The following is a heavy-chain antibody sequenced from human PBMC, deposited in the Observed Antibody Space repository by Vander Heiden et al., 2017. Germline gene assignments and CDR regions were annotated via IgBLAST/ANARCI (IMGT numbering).Heavy chain of an antibody. V-gene: IGHV3-23*01. J-gene: IGHJ4*02. CDR3: ARTSGKYYFDY. Sequence: EVHLLESGGGLVQPGGSLRPSCAASGFTLSSYAMTWVRQAPGKGLEWVSSISGSGGSTHYADSVKGRFTISRDNSKNTLDLQMNSLRAEDTAVYYCARTSGKYYFDYWGQGTPVTVSS. CDR2: ISGSGGST. CDR1: GFTLSSYA. D-gene: IGHD1-26*01.